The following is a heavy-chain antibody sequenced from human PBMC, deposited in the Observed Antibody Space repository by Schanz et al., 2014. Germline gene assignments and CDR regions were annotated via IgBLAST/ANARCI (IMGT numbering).Heavy chain of an antibody. J-gene: IGHJ6*02. D-gene: IGHD6-6*01. V-gene: IGHV3-7*03. CDR1: GFTFSSYT. CDR3: ATSYSSSSYFSVMDA. Sequence: AELVESGGGVVQPGDSLRLSCAASGFTFSSYTMKWVRQAPGKGLEWVANIKGDSSVKAYVDSVRGRFTISRDNAKNSLYLQTNSLRREDTAIYSCATSYSSSSYFSVMDAWGQWTTVTVSS. CDR2: IKGDSSVK.